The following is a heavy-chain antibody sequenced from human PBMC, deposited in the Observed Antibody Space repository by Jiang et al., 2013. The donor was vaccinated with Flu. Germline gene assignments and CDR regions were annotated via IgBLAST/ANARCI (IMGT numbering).Heavy chain of an antibody. Sequence: VQLVESGGGVVQPGRSLLLSCAASGFTFSNYGMNWVRQAPGKGLEWVGVIWYDGSNKYYEDSVKGRFTISRDNSKNTLYLQMNSLRAEDTAVYFCARGGIIGSSSGGVDHWGQGTLVTVSS. CDR2: IWYDGSNK. J-gene: IGHJ4*02. CDR1: GFTFSNYG. V-gene: IGHV3-33*01. D-gene: IGHD6-6*01. CDR3: ARGGIIGSSSGGVDH.